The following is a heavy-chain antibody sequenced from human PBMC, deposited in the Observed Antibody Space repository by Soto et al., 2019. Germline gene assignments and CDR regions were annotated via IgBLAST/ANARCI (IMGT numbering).Heavy chain of an antibody. CDR1: AYTLTGLA. J-gene: IGHJ5*02. CDR2: FDPEDGET. CDR3: ARGRIAAAGTSNWFDA. V-gene: IGHV1-24*01. Sequence: ASVKLSCKVSAYTLTGLAMHWVRRAPGKGLEWMGGFDPEDGETIYAQKFQGRATMTEDTPTNTAYMELSSLRSEDTAVYYCARGRIAAAGTSNWFDAWGQGTLVTVSS. D-gene: IGHD6-13*01.